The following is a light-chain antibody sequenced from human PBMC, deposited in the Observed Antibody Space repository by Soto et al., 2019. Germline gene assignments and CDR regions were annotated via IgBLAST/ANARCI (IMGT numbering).Light chain of an antibody. J-gene: IGLJ3*02. CDR1: SGAVTSGHS. Sequence: QAVVTQEPSLTVSPGGTVTLTCGSSSGAVTSGHSPYWFQQKPSQAPRTLTSDANKRHSWTPARFSASLLGGKAALTLSGAQPEDEAEYFCLLYYSRTWVFGGGTKLTVL. V-gene: IGLV7-46*01. CDR3: LLYYSRTWV. CDR2: DAN.